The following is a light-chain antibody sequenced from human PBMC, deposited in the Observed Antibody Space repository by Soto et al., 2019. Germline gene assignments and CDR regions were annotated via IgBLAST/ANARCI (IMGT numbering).Light chain of an antibody. CDR2: EVS. CDR3: SSYAPSRTRPWV. J-gene: IGLJ3*02. Sequence: QSALTQPASVSGSPGQSITISCTGTSSDVGGYNYVSWYQQHPGKAPKLMIYEVSNRPSGVSNRFSGSKSGNTASLTISGLQAEDEADYYCSSYAPSRTRPWVFGGGTKLTVL. CDR1: SSDVGGYNY. V-gene: IGLV2-14*01.